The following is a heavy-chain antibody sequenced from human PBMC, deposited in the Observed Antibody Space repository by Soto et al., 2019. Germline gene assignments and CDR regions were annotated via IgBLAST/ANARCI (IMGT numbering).Heavy chain of an antibody. J-gene: IGHJ4*02. Sequence: ASVKVSCKASGYTFIGNSVHWVRQAPGQGLEWVGWINPNSGATNSAQKFQGRVTMTRDTSIMTTYMELSRLISDDTAVYYCARDFVSNIGDFDYWGQGTLVTVSS. CDR2: INPNSGAT. D-gene: IGHD3-16*01. CDR3: ARDFVSNIGDFDY. V-gene: IGHV1-2*02. CDR1: GYTFIGNS.